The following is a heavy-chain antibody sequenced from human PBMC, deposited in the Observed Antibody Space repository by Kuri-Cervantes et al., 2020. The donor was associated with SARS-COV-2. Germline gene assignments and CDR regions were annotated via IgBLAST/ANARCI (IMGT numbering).Heavy chain of an antibody. J-gene: IGHJ3*02. Sequence: SQTLSLTCAISGDSVSSNSAVWNWIRQSPSRGLEWLGRTYYRSKWYNDYAVSVKSRITINADTSTNQFSLHLNSVNPEDTAMYYCARDPGSGWSDAFDIWGQGTMVTVSS. CDR1: GDSVSSNSAV. V-gene: IGHV6-1*01. CDR2: TYYRSKWYN. D-gene: IGHD6-19*01. CDR3: ARDPGSGWSDAFDI.